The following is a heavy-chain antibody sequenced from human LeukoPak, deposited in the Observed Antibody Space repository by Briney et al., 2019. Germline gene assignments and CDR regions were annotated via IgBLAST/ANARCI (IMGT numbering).Heavy chain of an antibody. CDR1: GYTFTSYY. Sequence: ASVKVSCEASGYTFTSYYMHWVRQAPGQGLEWMGIINPSGGSTSYAQKFQGRVTMTRDTSTSTVYMELSSLRFEDTAVYYCARGRVVPAATYYYYYGMDVWGQGTTVTVSS. CDR3: ARGRVVPAATYYYYYGMDV. J-gene: IGHJ6*02. V-gene: IGHV1-46*01. D-gene: IGHD2-2*01. CDR2: INPSGGST.